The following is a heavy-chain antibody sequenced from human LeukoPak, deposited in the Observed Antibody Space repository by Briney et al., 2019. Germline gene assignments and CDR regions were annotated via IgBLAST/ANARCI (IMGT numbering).Heavy chain of an antibody. J-gene: IGHJ6*02. Sequence: GGSLRLSCAASGFTFSSYAMSWVRQAPGKGLEWVSAISGSGGSTYYADSVKGRFTISRDNSKNTLYLQMNSLRAEDTAVYYCARGGSGYVFLSLGSYYYGMDVWGQGTTVTVSS. CDR3: ARGGSGYVFLSLGSYYYGMDV. V-gene: IGHV3-23*01. D-gene: IGHD5-12*01. CDR1: GFTFSSYA. CDR2: ISGSGGST.